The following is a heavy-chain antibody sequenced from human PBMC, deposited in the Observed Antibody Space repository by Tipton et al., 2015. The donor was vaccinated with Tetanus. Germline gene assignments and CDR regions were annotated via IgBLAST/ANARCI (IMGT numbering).Heavy chain of an antibody. V-gene: IGHV4-61*08. CDR1: GGSISSGDYS. CDR3: ARANNDYPKKGPFDY. CDR2: VYHSGST. Sequence: TLSLTCAVSGGSISSGDYSWSWIRQPPGKELEWVGYVYHSGSTNYHPSLKSRVTISVDTSKNQFSLNLRSVITADTAVYYCARANNDYPKKGPFDYWGQGILVTVSS. D-gene: IGHD5-12*01. J-gene: IGHJ4*02.